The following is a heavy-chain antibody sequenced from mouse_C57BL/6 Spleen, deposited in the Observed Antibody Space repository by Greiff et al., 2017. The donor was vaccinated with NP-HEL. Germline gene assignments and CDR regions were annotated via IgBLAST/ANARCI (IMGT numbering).Heavy chain of an antibody. CDR3: ARYYYGSSYCSYAMDY. Sequence: QVQLQQPGTELVKPGASVKLSCKASGYTFTSYWMHWVKQRPGQGLEWIGNINPSNGGTNYNEKFKSKATLTVDKSSSTAYMQLSSLTSEDSAVYYCARYYYGSSYCSYAMDYWGQGTSVTVSS. V-gene: IGHV1-53*01. D-gene: IGHD1-1*01. CDR1: GYTFTSYW. J-gene: IGHJ4*01. CDR2: INPSNGGT.